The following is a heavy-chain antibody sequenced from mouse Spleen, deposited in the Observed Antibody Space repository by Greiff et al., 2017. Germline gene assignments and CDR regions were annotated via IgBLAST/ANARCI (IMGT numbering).Heavy chain of an antibody. J-gene: IGHJ4*01. CDR1: GFTFSDYG. D-gene: IGHD2-13*01. Sequence: DVMLVESGGGLVKPGGSLKLSCAASGFTFSDYGMAWVRQAPGKGPEWVAFISNLAYSIYYADTVTGRFTISRENAKNTLYLEMSSLRSEDTAMYYCAIIYYGDYYAMDYWGQGTSVTVSS. V-gene: IGHV5-15*01. CDR3: AIIYYGDYYAMDY. CDR2: ISNLAYSI.